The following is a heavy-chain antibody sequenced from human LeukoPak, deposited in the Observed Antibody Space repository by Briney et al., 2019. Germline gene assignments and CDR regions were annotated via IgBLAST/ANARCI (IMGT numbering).Heavy chain of an antibody. Sequence: SQTLSLTCTVSGGSISSGGYSWSWIRQPPGKGLEWIGYIYYSGSAYYNPSLKSRVTIPVDTSKNQFSLKLSSVTAADTAVYYCARHGDILTGYYRAFDYWGQGTLVTVSS. CDR1: GGSISSGGYS. D-gene: IGHD3-9*01. J-gene: IGHJ4*02. CDR3: ARHGDILTGYYRAFDY. V-gene: IGHV4-30-4*07. CDR2: IYYSGSA.